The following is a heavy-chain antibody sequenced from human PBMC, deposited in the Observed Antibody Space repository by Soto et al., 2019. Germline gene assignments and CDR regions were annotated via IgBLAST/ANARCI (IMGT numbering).Heavy chain of an antibody. CDR2: IYYSGST. Sequence: SETLSLTCTVSGGSVSSGSYYWSWIRQPPGKGLEWIGYIYYSGSTNYNPSLKSRVTISVDTSKNQFSLKLSSVTAADTAVYYCARVEERITMVRGVIGPIDYWGQGTLVTVSS. D-gene: IGHD3-10*01. CDR3: ARVEERITMVRGVIGPIDY. V-gene: IGHV4-61*01. J-gene: IGHJ4*02. CDR1: GGSVSSGSYY.